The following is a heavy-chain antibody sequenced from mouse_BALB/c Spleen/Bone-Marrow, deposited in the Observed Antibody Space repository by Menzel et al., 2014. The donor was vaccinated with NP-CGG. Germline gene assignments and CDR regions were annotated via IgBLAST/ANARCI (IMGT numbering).Heavy chain of an antibody. J-gene: IGHJ3*01. D-gene: IGHD2-4*01. CDR1: GFTFSSYG. CDR2: ISSGGSYT. Sequence: DVKLVESGGDLVKPGGSLELSCAASGFTFSSYGMSWVRQTPDKRLEWVATISSGGSYTYYPDSVKGRFTISRDNAKNTLYLQMSSLKSEDTAMYYCARQDYDWFAYWGQGTLVTISA. CDR3: ARQDYDWFAY. V-gene: IGHV5-6*02.